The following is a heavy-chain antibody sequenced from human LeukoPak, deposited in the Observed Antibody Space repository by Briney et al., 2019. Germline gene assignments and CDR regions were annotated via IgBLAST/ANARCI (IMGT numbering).Heavy chain of an antibody. D-gene: IGHD3-9*01. CDR2: ISSSSSYI. V-gene: IGHV3-21*01. J-gene: IGHJ3*02. CDR3: ARARLRYFDWLLYDAFDI. CDR1: GFTFSNYA. Sequence: GGSLRLSCAASGFTFSNYAMSWVRQAPGKGLEWVSSISSSSSYIYYADSVKGRFTISRDNAKNSLYLQMNSLRAEDTAVYYCARARLRYFDWLLYDAFDIWGQGTMVTVSS.